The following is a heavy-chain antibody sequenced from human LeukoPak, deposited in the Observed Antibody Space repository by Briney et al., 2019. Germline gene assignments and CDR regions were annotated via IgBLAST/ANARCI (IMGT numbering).Heavy chain of an antibody. D-gene: IGHD7-27*01. J-gene: IGHJ4*02. CDR2: IRNQATNYAT. V-gene: IGHV3-73*01. CDR1: GFTFSGSA. Sequence: GGSLRLSCAASGFTFSGSAMHWVRQASGKGLEWVGRIRNQATNYATAYAASVKGRFTISRDDSKNTAYLQMNSLKTEDTAVYYCARRAETGDRDFDYWGQGTLVTVSS. CDR3: ARRAETGDRDFDY.